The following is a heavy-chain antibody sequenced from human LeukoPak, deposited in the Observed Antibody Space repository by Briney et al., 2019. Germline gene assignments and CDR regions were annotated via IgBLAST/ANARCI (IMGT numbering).Heavy chain of an antibody. CDR3: AKEAPHLSGSPTLS. Sequence: GGSLRLSCAASEFTFFTYWMSWVRQAPGKGLEWVANIKQDGSEKYYVDSVKGRFTISRDNAKNSLYLQMNSLRAEDTAVYYCAKEAPHLSGSPTLSWGQGTLVTVSS. D-gene: IGHD1-26*01. CDR1: EFTFFTYW. J-gene: IGHJ4*02. V-gene: IGHV3-7*03. CDR2: IKQDGSEK.